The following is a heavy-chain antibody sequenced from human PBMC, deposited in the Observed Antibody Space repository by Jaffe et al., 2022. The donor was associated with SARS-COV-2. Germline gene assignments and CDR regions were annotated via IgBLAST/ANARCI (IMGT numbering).Heavy chain of an antibody. Sequence: QVQVVESGGGVVQPGRSLRLSCAASGFTSENYAMHWLRQAPGKGLEWVAVVSPEARHEFYADSVKGRFTISRDDPKNSLYLQMDRLRAEDTAIYYCTRERGPRPRLENWFDPWGQGTLVTVSS. CDR1: GFTSENYA. CDR3: TRERGPRPRLENWFDP. CDR2: VSPEARHE. J-gene: IGHJ5*02. D-gene: IGHD3-16*01. V-gene: IGHV3-30*04.